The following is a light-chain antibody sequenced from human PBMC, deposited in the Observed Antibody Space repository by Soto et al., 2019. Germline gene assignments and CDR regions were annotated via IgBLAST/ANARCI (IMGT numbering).Light chain of an antibody. Sequence: DIQMTQSPSALSAYVGDRVTITCRASQTISSWLAWYQQKPGEAPRLLIYQASSLETEVPSRFSGSGSGTEFTLTISSLQPGDFAPYYCQQYNSYSLTFGQGTKV. CDR3: QQYNSYSLT. CDR1: QTISSW. CDR2: QAS. J-gene: IGKJ1*01. V-gene: IGKV1-5*03.